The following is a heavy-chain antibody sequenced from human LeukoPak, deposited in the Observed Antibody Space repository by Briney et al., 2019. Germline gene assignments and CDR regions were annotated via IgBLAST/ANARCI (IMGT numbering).Heavy chain of an antibody. Sequence: PSETLSLSCTLSGDSISSYYWRWIRHPPGEGLEWIGYIYYSGSTNYNPSLKSRVTISVDTSKNQFSLKLSSVTAADTAVYYCARRYCSGGSCSSFDYWGQGTLVTVSS. V-gene: IGHV4-59*01. CDR3: ARRYCSGGSCSSFDY. CDR1: GDSISSYY. J-gene: IGHJ4*02. CDR2: IYYSGST. D-gene: IGHD2-15*01.